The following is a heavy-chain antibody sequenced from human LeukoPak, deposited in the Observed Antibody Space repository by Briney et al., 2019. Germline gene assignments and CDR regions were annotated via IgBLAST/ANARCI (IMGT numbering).Heavy chain of an antibody. CDR2: ITSRGDYI. CDR1: GFTFSINT. J-gene: IGHJ5*02. D-gene: IGHD3-3*01. CDR3: ARGGGSGYYTPQKWFDP. Sequence: GGSLRLSCAASGFTFSINTMNWVRQAPGKGLEWVSGITSRGDYIYYVDSVKGRFTISRDNAKNSLYLQMNSLRAEDTAVYYCARGGGSGYYTPQKWFDPWGQGTLVTVSS. V-gene: IGHV3-21*01.